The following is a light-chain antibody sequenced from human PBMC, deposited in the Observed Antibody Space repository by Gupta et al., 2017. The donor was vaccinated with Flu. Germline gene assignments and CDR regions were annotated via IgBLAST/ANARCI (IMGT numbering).Light chain of an antibody. J-gene: IGLJ1*01. CDR2: DNN. V-gene: IGLV1-51*01. CDR1: SSNIGDSY. Sequence: SCSGSSSNIGDSYVSWYQQLPETAPKLLIYDNNERPSGVPDRFSGSKSGTSATLVITGLQTGDEADYYCGTWDSSLRTYVFGTGTQVSV. CDR3: GTWDSSLRTYV.